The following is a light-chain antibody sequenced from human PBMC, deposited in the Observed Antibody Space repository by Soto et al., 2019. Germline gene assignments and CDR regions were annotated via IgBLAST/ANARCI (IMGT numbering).Light chain of an antibody. J-gene: IGKJ5*01. CDR3: QQRSNWPSTT. V-gene: IGKV3-11*01. CDR1: QSVSAY. Sequence: EIVLTQSPATLSLSPGERATLSCRASQSVSAYLAWYQQKPDQAPRLLIYDASNRATGIPARFSGSRSGPEFTLTINSLQSEDFAIYYCQQRSNWPSTTFGQGTRLEIK. CDR2: DAS.